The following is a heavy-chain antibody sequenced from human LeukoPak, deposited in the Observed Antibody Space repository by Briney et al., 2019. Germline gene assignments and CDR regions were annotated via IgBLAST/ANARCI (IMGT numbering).Heavy chain of an antibody. Sequence: GGSLRLSCAASGFTFSDYYMSWIRQAPGKGLEWVSYISSSGSAIYYADSVKGRFTISRDNAKNSLYLQMKSLRAEDTAVYYCARSGYSGYDFWYWGQGTLVTVSS. V-gene: IGHV3-11*01. CDR1: GFTFSDYY. D-gene: IGHD5-12*01. J-gene: IGHJ4*02. CDR3: ARSGYSGYDFWY. CDR2: ISSSGSAI.